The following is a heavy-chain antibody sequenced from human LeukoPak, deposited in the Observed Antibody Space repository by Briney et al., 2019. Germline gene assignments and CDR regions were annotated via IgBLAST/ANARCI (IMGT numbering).Heavy chain of an antibody. V-gene: IGHV5-10-1*01. D-gene: IGHD3-10*01. CDR2: IDPSDSYT. J-gene: IGHJ6*02. Sequence: GESLRISCKGSGYTFTIYWISWVRQMPGKGLEWMGRIDPSDSYTNYSPSFQGHVTISVDKSISTAYLQWTSLKSSDSAMYYCARRGYYYYGMDVWGQGTTVTVSS. CDR3: ARRGYYYYGMDV. CDR1: GYTFTIYW.